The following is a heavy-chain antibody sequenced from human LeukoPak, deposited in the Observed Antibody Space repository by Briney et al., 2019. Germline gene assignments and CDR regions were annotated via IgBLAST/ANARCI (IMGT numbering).Heavy chain of an antibody. D-gene: IGHD2-2*01. CDR3: ARRGSDKRYCSSTSCPFDY. J-gene: IGHJ4*02. CDR2: ISSSGSTI. Sequence: PGGSLRLSCAASGFTFSDYYMSWIRQVPGKGLEWVSYISSSGSTIYYADSVKGRFTISRDNAKNSLYLQMNSLRAEDTAVYYCARRGSDKRYCSSTSCPFDYWGQGTLVTVSS. V-gene: IGHV3-11*04. CDR1: GFTFSDYY.